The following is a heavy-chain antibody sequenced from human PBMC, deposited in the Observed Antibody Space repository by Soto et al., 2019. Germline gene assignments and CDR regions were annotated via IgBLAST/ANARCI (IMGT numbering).Heavy chain of an antibody. J-gene: IGHJ4*02. Sequence: GGSLRLSCAASGFTFSSYAMSWVRRAPGKGLEWVSAISGSGGTTYYADSVKGRFTISRDNSKNTLYLQVNSLRAEDPAVYYCAKRGSSWSPFDYWGQGTQVTVSS. CDR1: GFTFSSYA. CDR3: AKRGSSWSPFDY. V-gene: IGHV3-23*01. D-gene: IGHD6-13*01. CDR2: ISGSGGTT.